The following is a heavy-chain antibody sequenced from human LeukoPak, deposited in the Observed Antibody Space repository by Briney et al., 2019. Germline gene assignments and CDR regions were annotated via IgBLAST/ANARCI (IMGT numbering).Heavy chain of an antibody. D-gene: IGHD3-3*01. CDR2: FDPEEAKM. V-gene: IGHV1-24*01. CDR3: TTRSGDFWSGFVN. J-gene: IGHJ4*02. Sequence: ASVKVPCKVSGYTLTELSMHWVRQAPGKGLEWMGGFDPEEAKMVYAQNFQGRVTMTEDTSTQTAYMELSGLTSGDTAVYYCTTRSGDFWSGFVNWGQGTLVTVSS. CDR1: GYTLTELS.